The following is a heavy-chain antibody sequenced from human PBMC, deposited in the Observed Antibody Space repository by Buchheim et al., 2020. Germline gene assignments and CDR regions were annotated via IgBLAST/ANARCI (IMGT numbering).Heavy chain of an antibody. V-gene: IGHV1-46*02. CDR3: ARVPHNAMDV. CDR2: ISPGGGTT. Sequence: QVQLVQSGAEVKKPGASVKVSCKASGYTFNGYYMHWVRQAPGQGLEWMGLISPGGGTTTYAQRFQGRVPMTRDTSTSTVYMELSSLRSEDTAVYYCARVPHNAMDVWGQGTT. J-gene: IGHJ6*02. CDR1: GYTFNGYY.